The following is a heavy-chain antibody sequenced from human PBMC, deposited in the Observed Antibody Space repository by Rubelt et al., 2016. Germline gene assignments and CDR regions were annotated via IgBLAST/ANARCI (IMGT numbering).Heavy chain of an antibody. V-gene: IGHV4-34*01. J-gene: IGHJ4*02. CDR2: INHSGST. Sequence: QVQLQQWGAGLLKPSETLSLTCAVYGGSFSGYYWSWIRQPPGKGLEWIGEINHSGSTNYNPSLKSRVTISVDTSKNQFSLKLGSVTAADAAVYYCAREEFDSSDYWGQGTLVTVSS. CDR3: AREEFDSSDY. CDR1: GGSFSGYY. D-gene: IGHD3-10*01.